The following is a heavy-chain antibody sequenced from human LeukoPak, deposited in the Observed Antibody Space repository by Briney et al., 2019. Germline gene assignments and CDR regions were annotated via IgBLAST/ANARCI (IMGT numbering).Heavy chain of an antibody. J-gene: IGHJ1*01. V-gene: IGHV3-23*01. Sequence: PGESLRLSCAASGFTFNNYAMHWVRQAPGKGLDWVSAISGSGGTTYYADSVRGRFTISRDNSKNTLYLQMNSLRAEDTALYYCAKDQDDYAEADYFQHWGQGTLVTVSS. CDR3: AKDQDDYAEADYFQH. CDR2: ISGSGGTT. D-gene: IGHD4-17*01. CDR1: GFTFNNYA.